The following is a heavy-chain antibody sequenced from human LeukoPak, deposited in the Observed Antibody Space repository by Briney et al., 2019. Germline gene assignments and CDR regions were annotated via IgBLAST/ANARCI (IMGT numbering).Heavy chain of an antibody. V-gene: IGHV3-15*01. Sequence: EGSLRLSCAASGFTFSNAWMSWVRQAPGKGLEWVGRIKSKTDGGTTDYAAPVKGRFTISRDDSKNTLYLQMNSLKTEDTAVYYCTTQGPYCSSTSCYSIDYWGQGTPVTVSS. CDR1: GFTFSNAW. D-gene: IGHD2-2*01. J-gene: IGHJ4*02. CDR3: TTQGPYCSSTSCYSIDY. CDR2: IKSKTDGGTT.